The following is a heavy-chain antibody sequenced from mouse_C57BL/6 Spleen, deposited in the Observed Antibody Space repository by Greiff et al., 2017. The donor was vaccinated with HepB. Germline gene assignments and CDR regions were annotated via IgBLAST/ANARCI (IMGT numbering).Heavy chain of an antibody. Sequence: QVQLQQPGAELVKPGASVKLSCKASGYTFTSYWMHWVKQRPGRGLEWIGRIDPNSGGTKYNEKFKSKATLTVDKTSSTAYMQLSSLTSEDSAVYYCERGDYDGYYCAMDYWGQGTSVTVSA. CDR1: GYTFTSYW. D-gene: IGHD2-4*01. J-gene: IGHJ4*01. V-gene: IGHV1-72*01. CDR3: ERGDYDGYYCAMDY. CDR2: IDPNSGGT.